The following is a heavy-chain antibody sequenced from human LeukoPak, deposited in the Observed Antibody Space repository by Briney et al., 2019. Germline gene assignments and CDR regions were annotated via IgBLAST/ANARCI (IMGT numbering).Heavy chain of an antibody. CDR1: GFTFSRNW. CDR2: IKKDGSEK. J-gene: IGHJ4*02. Sequence: GGSLRLSCAASGFTFSRNWMSWVRQAPGKGLEWVANIKKDGSEKYYVDSVKGRFTISRDNSKNTLYLQMNSLRAEDTAVYYCAKGDTTWELPHDYWGQGTLVTVSS. CDR3: AKGDTTWELPHDY. D-gene: IGHD1-26*01. V-gene: IGHV3-7*03.